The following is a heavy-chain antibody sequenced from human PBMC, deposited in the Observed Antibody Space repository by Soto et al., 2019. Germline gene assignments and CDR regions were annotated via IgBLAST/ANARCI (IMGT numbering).Heavy chain of an antibody. J-gene: IGHJ6*02. D-gene: IGHD1-26*01. V-gene: IGHV3-53*01. CDR2: IYRGETT. CDR3: ARRAVGGSSPSRMDV. CDR1: GFTVSSNY. Sequence: EVQLVESGGGLIQPGGSLRLSCAASGFTVSSNYMSWVRQAQGMGLEWVSVIYRGETTYYADSVRGRFTVSKDNSKNTLDLQMNSLRVEDTAVYYCARRAVGGSSPSRMDVWGPGTTVTVS.